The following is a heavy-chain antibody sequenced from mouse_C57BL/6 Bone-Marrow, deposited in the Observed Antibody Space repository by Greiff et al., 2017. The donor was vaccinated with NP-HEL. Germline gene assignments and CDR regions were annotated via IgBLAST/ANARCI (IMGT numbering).Heavy chain of an antibody. CDR1: GFTFSSYA. Sequence: EVKVVESGGGLVKPGGSLKLSCAASGFTFSSYAMSWVRQTPEKRLEWVATISDGGSYTYYPDNVKGRFTISRDNAKNNLYLQMSHLKSEDTAMYYCARGITTVPFDYWGQGTTLTVSS. D-gene: IGHD1-1*01. CDR3: ARGITTVPFDY. CDR2: ISDGGSYT. V-gene: IGHV5-4*03. J-gene: IGHJ2*01.